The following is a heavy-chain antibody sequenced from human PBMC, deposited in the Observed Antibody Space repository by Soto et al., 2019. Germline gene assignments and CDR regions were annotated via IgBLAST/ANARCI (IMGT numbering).Heavy chain of an antibody. Sequence: QVQLVQSGAEVKKPGASVKVSCKASGYPFSAYYINWVRQAPGQGLEWMGWLNPNSGDTKFTQNFQGRVTMTRDTSIRTAYMELTNLTSDDTAVYYCARGHCSSGTCYSGFDSWGQGTRVTVSS. V-gene: IGHV1-2*02. CDR1: GYPFSAYY. D-gene: IGHD2-2*02. CDR2: LNPNSGDT. J-gene: IGHJ5*01. CDR3: ARGHCSSGTCYSGFDS.